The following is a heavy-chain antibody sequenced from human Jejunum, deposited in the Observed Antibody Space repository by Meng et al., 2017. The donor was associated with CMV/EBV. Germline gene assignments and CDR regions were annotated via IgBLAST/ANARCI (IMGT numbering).Heavy chain of an antibody. D-gene: IGHD2-15*01. CDR2: IDGGSTTR. CDR1: GFAFSLFA. Sequence: SCASSGFAFSLFALHCVRQTPGTGLQWLSYIDGGSTTRYYADSVTGRFTISRDNAENSVYRQMNSLRAEDTGLYFCVGGGLPYFDYWGQGAMVTVSS. J-gene: IGHJ4*02. CDR3: VGGGLPYFDY. V-gene: IGHV3-48*03.